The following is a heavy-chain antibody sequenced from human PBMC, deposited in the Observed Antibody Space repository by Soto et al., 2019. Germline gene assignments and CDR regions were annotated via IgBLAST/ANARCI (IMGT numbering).Heavy chain of an antibody. CDR2: ISGSGGFT. CDR3: AKRGITIFGVVTNYYSGVDV. D-gene: IGHD3-3*01. Sequence: EAQLLESGGGLVQPGGSLRLSCDASRFTFSTFAMSWVRQAPGQGLEWVSAISGSGGFTYYADSVKGRFTISRDNSKKSLFLQMNSLRVEYTAVYYCAKRGITIFGVVTNYYSGVDVWGQGTTVTVSS. J-gene: IGHJ6*01. CDR1: RFTFSTFA. V-gene: IGHV3-23*01.